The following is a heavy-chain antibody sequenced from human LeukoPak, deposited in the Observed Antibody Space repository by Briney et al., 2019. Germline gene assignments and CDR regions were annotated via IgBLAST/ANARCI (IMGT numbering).Heavy chain of an antibody. CDR3: ASTGYYDSSGYYYFDY. V-gene: IGHV1-2*02. CDR2: INPNSGGT. CDR1: GYTFTGYY. D-gene: IGHD3-22*01. Sequence: ASVKVSCKASGYTFTGYYMHWVRQAPGQGLEWMGWINPNSGGTNYAQKFQGRVTMTRDTSISTAYMELSRLRSDDTAVYYCASTGYYDSSGYYYFDYWGQGTLVTVSS. J-gene: IGHJ4*02.